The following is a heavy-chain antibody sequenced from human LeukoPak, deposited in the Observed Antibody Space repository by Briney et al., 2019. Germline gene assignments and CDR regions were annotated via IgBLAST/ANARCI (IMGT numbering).Heavy chain of an antibody. CDR3: ARDPHNGYSLLDWFDP. CDR2: IIPIFGTA. J-gene: IGHJ5*02. D-gene: IGHD5-18*01. CDR1: GGTFSSYA. Sequence: SVKVSCKASGGTFSSYAISWVRQAPGQGLEWMGGIIPIFGTANYAQKFQGRVTITADESTSTAYMELSSLRSEDTAVYYCARDPHNGYSLLDWFDPWGQGTLVTVSS. V-gene: IGHV1-69*13.